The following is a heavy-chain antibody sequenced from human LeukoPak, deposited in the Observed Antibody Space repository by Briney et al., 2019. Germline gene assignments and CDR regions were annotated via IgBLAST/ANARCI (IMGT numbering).Heavy chain of an antibody. Sequence: PGGSLRLSCAASGFTFDDYAMHWVRQAPGKGLEWVSLISGDGGSTYYAGSVKGRFTISRDNSKNSLYLQMNSLRTEDTALYYCAKDLAMVVTLYYYYMDVWGKGTTVTVSS. V-gene: IGHV3-43*02. CDR3: AKDLAMVVTLYYYYMDV. D-gene: IGHD4-23*01. CDR2: ISGDGGST. CDR1: GFTFDDYA. J-gene: IGHJ6*03.